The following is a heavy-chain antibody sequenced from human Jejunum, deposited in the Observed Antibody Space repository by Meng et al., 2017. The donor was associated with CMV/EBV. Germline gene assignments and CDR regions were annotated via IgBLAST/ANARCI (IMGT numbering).Heavy chain of an antibody. CDR2: ISWNSGSI. D-gene: IGHD6-6*01. CDR3: AKESQQLVLDY. V-gene: IGHV3-9*01. CDR1: GFTFDDYA. J-gene: IGHJ4*02. Sequence: AASGFTFDDYAMHWVRQAPGKGLERVSGISWNSGSIGYADSVKGRFTISRDNAKNSLYLQMNSLRAEDTALYYCAKESQQLVLDYWGQGTRVTVSS.